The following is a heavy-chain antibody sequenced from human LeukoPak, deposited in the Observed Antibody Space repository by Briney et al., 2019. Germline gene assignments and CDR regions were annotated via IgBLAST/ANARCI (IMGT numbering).Heavy chain of an antibody. V-gene: IGHV3-30*04. J-gene: IGHJ4*02. D-gene: IGHD3-10*01. CDR2: ISYDGSNK. CDR3: ARDSRLLWFGELSPPDY. CDR1: GFTFSSYA. Sequence: GRSLRLPCAASGFTFSSYAMHWVRQAPGKGLEWVAVISYDGSNKYYADSVKGRFTISRDNSKNTLYLQMNSLRAEDTAVYYCARDSRLLWFGELSPPDYWGQGTLVTVSS.